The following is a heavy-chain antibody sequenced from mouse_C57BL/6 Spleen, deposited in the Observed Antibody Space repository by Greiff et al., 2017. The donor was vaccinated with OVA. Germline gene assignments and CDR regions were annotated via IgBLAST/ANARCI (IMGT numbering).Heavy chain of an antibody. J-gene: IGHJ1*03. CDR3: ARWGPSRYFDV. CDR1: GYTFTSYW. Sequence: QVQLQQPGAELVMPGASVKLSCKASGYTFTSYWMHWVKQRPGQGLEWIGEIDPSDSYTNYNQKFQGKSTLTVDKSSTTAYLQLSSLTSEDSAVYYCARWGPSRYFDVWGTGPTVTVS. CDR2: IDPSDSYT. D-gene: IGHD3-3*01. V-gene: IGHV1-69*01.